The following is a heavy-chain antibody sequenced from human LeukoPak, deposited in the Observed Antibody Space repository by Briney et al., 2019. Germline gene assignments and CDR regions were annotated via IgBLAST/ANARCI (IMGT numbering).Heavy chain of an antibody. D-gene: IGHD6-13*01. CDR1: GFTFSSYS. CDR2: ISSSSSYI. V-gene: IGHV3-21*01. CDR3: ARCSSWSYYFDY. J-gene: IGHJ4*02. Sequence: GGSLRLSCAASGFTFSSYSMNLVRQAPGRGVGWVSSISSSSSYIYYADSVKGRFTISRDNAKNTLYLQMNSLRAEDTAVYYCARCSSWSYYFDYWGQGTLVTVSS.